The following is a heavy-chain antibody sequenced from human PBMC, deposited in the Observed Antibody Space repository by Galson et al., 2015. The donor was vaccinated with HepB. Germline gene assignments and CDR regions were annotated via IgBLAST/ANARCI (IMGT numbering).Heavy chain of an antibody. CDR3: ATCRGNGWHSWGYYFDY. V-gene: IGHV3-33*01. D-gene: IGHD6-19*01. CDR2: TWYDGSKE. CDR1: GGMFSGSG. J-gene: IGHJ4*02. Sequence: SLRLSCAAPGGMFSGSGRHWVRQAPGEGLGGVAVTWYDGSKEYYADSVKGRFTISRDNSKNTLDLQMNSLRAEDTAVYYCATCRGNGWHSWGYYFDYWGQGTLVTVSS.